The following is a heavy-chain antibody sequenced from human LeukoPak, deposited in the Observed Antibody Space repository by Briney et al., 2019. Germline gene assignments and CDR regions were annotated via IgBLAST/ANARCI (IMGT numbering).Heavy chain of an antibody. V-gene: IGHV3-30*02. D-gene: IGHD5-12*01. CDR3: AKSGYLATGRFDY. J-gene: IGHJ4*02. CDR2: IRYDGSNK. CDR1: GFTFSSYG. Sequence: GGSLRLSCAASGFTFSSYGMHWVRQAPGKGLEWVAFIRYDGSNKYYADSVKGRFTISRDNSKNTLYLQMNSLRAEDTAVYYCAKSGYLATGRFDYWGQGTLVTVSS.